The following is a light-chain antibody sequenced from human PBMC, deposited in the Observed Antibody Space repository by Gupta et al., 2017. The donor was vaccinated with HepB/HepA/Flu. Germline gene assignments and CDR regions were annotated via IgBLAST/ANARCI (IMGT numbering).Light chain of an antibody. CDR2: GTS. CDR3: YLFAASPST. J-gene: IGKJ1*01. CDR1: QSVRRGQ. Sequence: ELVMTQSPGALSLFPGERATLSCMASQSVRRGQLAWYQQNPGQAPKLLIYGTSRRATGISDRLHACGSGTDFTLTRMRRELEPPTMCFCYLFAASPSTFG. V-gene: IGKV3-20*01.